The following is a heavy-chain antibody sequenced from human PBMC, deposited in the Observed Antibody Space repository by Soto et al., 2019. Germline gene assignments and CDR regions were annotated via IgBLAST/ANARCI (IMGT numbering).Heavy chain of an antibody. CDR1: GYSFTHYG. J-gene: IGHJ4*02. V-gene: IGHV1-18*04. D-gene: IGHD2-2*01. Sequence: QVQLVQSGAEVKEPGASVKVSCKASGYSFTHYGFSWVRQAPGQGLEWMAWTSADNGDTNYAPKLQGRVTLTTDTATGTAYMALRSLRSDDTAVYYCARDERRTCTSSTCYYFDYWGQGTLVSVSS. CDR3: ARDERRTCTSSTCYYFDY. CDR2: TSADNGDT.